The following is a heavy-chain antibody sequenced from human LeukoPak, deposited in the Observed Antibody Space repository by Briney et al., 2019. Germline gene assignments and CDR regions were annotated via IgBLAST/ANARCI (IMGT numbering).Heavy chain of an antibody. CDR1: GFTFSSYA. CDR3: AKGGSYCGGDCYSDY. CDR2: ISGSGGST. D-gene: IGHD2-21*01. Sequence: PGGSLRLSXAASGFTFSSYAMSWVRQAPGKGLEWVSAISGSGGSTYYADSVKGRFTISRDNSKNTLYLQMNSLRAEDTAVYYCAKGGSYCGGDCYSDYWGQGTLVTVSS. V-gene: IGHV3-23*01. J-gene: IGHJ4*02.